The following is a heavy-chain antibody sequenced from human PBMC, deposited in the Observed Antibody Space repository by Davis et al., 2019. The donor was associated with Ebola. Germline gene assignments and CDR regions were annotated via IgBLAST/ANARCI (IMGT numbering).Heavy chain of an antibody. CDR3: ARDHLHSGSYGDKTHFDY. V-gene: IGHV3-13*01. CDR1: GFTFSSYD. D-gene: IGHD1-26*01. CDR2: IGTAGDT. J-gene: IGHJ4*02. Sequence: PGGSLRLSCAASGFTFSSYDMHWVRQATGKGLEWVSAIGTAGDTYYPGSVKGRFTISRENAKNSLYLQMNSLRAGDTAVYYCARDHLHSGSYGDKTHFDYWGQGTLVTVSS.